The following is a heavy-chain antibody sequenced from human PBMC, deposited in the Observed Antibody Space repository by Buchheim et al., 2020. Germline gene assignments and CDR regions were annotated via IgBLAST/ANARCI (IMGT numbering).Heavy chain of an antibody. CDR2: ISSGSSYI. Sequence: EVQLVESGGGLVKPGGSLRLSCAASGFTFSTYRMNWVRQAPGKGLELVSSISSGSSYIDYADSVKGRCTISRDNAKNSLALQMNSLTADDTAVYYCARDYYDSSGPRGPDYWGQGTL. CDR1: GFTFSTYR. CDR3: ARDYYDSSGPRGPDY. J-gene: IGHJ4*02. V-gene: IGHV3-21*02. D-gene: IGHD3-22*01.